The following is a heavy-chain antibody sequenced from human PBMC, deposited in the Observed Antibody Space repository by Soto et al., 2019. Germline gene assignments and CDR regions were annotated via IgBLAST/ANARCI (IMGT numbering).Heavy chain of an antibody. CDR1: GGSVSSGSYY. CDR3: ARLGVGYYYDSSGYAPVYYYYGMDV. Sequence: PSETLSLTCTVSGGSVSSGSYYWTWIRQHPGKRLEWIGYIYYSGSTYYNPSLKSLVTISVDTSKNQFSLKLSFVTAADTAVFYCARLGVGYYYDSSGYAPVYYYYGMDVWGQGTTVTVSS. CDR2: IYYSGST. J-gene: IGHJ6*02. D-gene: IGHD3-22*01. V-gene: IGHV4-39*01.